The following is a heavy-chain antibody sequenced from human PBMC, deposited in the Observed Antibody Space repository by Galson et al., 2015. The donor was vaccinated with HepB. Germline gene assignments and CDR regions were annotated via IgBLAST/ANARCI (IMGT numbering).Heavy chain of an antibody. V-gene: IGHV3-49*03. CDR1: GFTFGDHA. CDR3: TRKGLQPDY. CDR2: IRSKAYGGTT. D-gene: IGHD1-1*01. J-gene: IGHJ4*02. Sequence: SLRLSCAASGFTFGDHAMSWFRQAPGKGLEWVGFIRSKAYGGTTEYAASVKGRFTISRDDSKSIAYLQMNSLKTEDTAVYYCTRKGLQPDYWGQGTLVTVSS.